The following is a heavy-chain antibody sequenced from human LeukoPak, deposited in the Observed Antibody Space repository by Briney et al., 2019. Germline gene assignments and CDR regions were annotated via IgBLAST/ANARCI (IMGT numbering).Heavy chain of an antibody. V-gene: IGHV3-49*04. D-gene: IGHD2-2*01. CDR2: IRSKANGGTT. J-gene: IGHJ4*02. Sequence: PGRSLRLSCIASGFTFGDYAMTWVRQAPGKGLEWVGFIRSKANGGTTEYAASVKGRFTISRDDSKSIAYLEVNSLQAEDTAVYYCSRGWSVAAAAHYDHWGQGTLVTVSS. CDR3: SRGWSVAAAAHYDH. CDR1: GFTFGDYA.